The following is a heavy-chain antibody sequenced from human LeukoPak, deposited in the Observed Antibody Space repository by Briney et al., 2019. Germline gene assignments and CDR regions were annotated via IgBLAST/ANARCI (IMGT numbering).Heavy chain of an antibody. Sequence: TGGSLRLSCAASGFTFTSYSINWVRLAPGKGLEWLSYISSASSTIYYADSVKGRFTISRDNAKNSLYLQMNSLRAEDTAVYYCARGGGYSGYDLDAFDIWGQGTMVTVSS. D-gene: IGHD5-12*01. CDR3: ARGGGYSGYDLDAFDI. J-gene: IGHJ3*02. V-gene: IGHV3-48*04. CDR2: ISSASSTI. CDR1: GFTFTSYS.